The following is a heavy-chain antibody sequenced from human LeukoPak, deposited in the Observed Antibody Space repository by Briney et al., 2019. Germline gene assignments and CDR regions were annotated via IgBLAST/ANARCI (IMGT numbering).Heavy chain of an antibody. CDR3: ARSRGYYYDSSGYNWFDP. CDR2: IIPIFGTA. J-gene: IGHJ5*02. Sequence: SVKVSCKASGGTFSSYAISWVRQAPGQGLEWMGRIIPIFGTANYAQKFQGRVTITTDESTSTAYMGLSSLRSEDTAVYYCARSRGYYYDSSGYNWFDPWGQGTLVTVSS. D-gene: IGHD3-22*01. CDR1: GGTFSSYA. V-gene: IGHV1-69*05.